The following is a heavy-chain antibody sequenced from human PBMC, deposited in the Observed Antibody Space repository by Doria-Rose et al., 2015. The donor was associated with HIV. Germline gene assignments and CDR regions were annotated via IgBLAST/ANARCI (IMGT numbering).Heavy chain of an antibody. CDR1: GVSLSSPGMG. Sequence: QITLKESGPVLVKPTGTLTLTCTVSGVSLSSPGMGVSWIRQPPGKALEWLANIFSDDKRSYKTSLKSRLTISRGTSKSQVVLTMTDTDPVDTATYYCARIKSSRWYHKYYFDFWGQGTLVIVSA. CDR3: ARIKSSRWYHKYYFDF. D-gene: IGHD6-13*01. J-gene: IGHJ4*02. V-gene: IGHV2-26*01. CDR2: IFSDDKR.